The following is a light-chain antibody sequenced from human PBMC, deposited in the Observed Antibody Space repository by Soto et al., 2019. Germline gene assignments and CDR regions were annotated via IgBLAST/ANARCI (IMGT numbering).Light chain of an antibody. V-gene: IGKV3-20*01. J-gene: IGKJ3*01. CDR1: KSVNSDY. CDR3: QHYGSYPSLT. Sequence: EIVLTQSPGTLSLSPGERATLYCRASKSVNSDYLAWYQQKPGQAPRLLIYGTFNRPTGIPYRFSGTRSGTDFTLTIGRLEPEDFAVYYCQHYGSYPSLTFGPWPKVGIQ. CDR2: GTF.